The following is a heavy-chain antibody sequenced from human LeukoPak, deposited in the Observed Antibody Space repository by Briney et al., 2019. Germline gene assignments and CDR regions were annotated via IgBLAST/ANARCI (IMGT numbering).Heavy chain of an antibody. CDR2: ISNDRSSV. D-gene: IGHD2-21*01. CDR3: ARDTDWSFDY. Sequence: PGGSLRLSCATSGFTFSDYSMNWVRQAPGKGPEWISYISNDRSSVADSGKGRFTISRDNAENSLFLQMNSLRDEDTAVYYCARDTDWSFDYWGQGILVTVSS. J-gene: IGHJ4*02. V-gene: IGHV3-48*02. CDR1: GFTFSDYS.